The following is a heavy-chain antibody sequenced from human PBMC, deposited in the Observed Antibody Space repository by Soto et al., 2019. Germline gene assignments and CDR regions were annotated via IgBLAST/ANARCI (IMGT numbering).Heavy chain of an antibody. CDR1: GFTFSSYA. J-gene: IGHJ5*02. CDR3: ARGSSCVITHNLFAP. V-gene: IGHV3-74*01. Sequence: GGALRLCCAASGFTFSSYAMSLVRQAPGKGLVWVSRINSDGSSTRYADSVKGRLTISRDNAKNTLYLQMNSLRAEDTAVYYCARGSSCVITHNLFAPWGRRTLVTGSS. D-gene: IGHD6-13*01. CDR2: INSDGSST.